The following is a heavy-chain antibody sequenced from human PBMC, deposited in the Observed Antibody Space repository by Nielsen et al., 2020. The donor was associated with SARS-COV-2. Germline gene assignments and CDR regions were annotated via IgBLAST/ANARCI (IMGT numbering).Heavy chain of an antibody. CDR1: GFSFSSYA. D-gene: IGHD3-10*01. Sequence: GESLKISCAASGFSFSSYAMHWVRQAPGKGLEWVAVISYDGSNKYYADSVKGRFTISRDNSKNTLYLQMNSLRAEDTAVYYCAKEGGPFGELFSSDAFDIWGQGTMVTVSS. J-gene: IGHJ3*02. CDR2: ISYDGSNK. CDR3: AKEGGPFGELFSSDAFDI. V-gene: IGHV3-30*04.